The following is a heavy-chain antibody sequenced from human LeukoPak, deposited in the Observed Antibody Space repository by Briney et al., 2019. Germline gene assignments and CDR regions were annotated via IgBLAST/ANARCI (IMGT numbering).Heavy chain of an antibody. CDR1: GFTFDDYA. CDR3: ARDQAPLNWVTNFDY. CDR2: ISWNSDTI. J-gene: IGHJ4*02. V-gene: IGHV3-9*01. D-gene: IGHD7-27*01. Sequence: GGSLRLSCAASGFTFDDYAMHWVRQAPGKGLKWVSGISWNSDTIAYADSVKGRFTISRDNSKNTLYLQMNSLRAEDTAVYYCARDQAPLNWVTNFDYWGQGTLITVSS.